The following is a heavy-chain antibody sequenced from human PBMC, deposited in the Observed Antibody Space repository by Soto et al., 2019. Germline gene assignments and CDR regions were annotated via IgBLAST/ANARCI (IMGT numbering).Heavy chain of an antibody. V-gene: IGHV4-30-4*01. J-gene: IGHJ6*02. CDR2: IYYSGST. CDR3: ARGYYYGSGSYYTYYYGMDV. Sequence: SETLSLTCTVSGGSISSGDYYWSWIRQPPGKGLEWIGYIYYSGSTYYNPSLKSRVTISVDTSKNQFSLKLSSVTAADTAVYYCARGYYYGSGSYYTYYYGMDVRGQGNKVTVSS. D-gene: IGHD3-10*01. CDR1: GGSISSGDYY.